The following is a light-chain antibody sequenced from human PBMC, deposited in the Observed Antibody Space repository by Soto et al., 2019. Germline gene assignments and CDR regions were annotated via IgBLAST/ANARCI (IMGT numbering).Light chain of an antibody. Sequence: DLQMTQSASSLPASVGDTVTISCQASQDISKYLNWFQQKPGKAQKLLIYDVFNVETGVPSRFSGRGSGTDFTLIISNLQPEDFATYYCQQYDQLPITFGGGTKVDI. CDR2: DVF. CDR1: QDISKY. CDR3: QQYDQLPIT. J-gene: IGKJ4*01. V-gene: IGKV1-33*01.